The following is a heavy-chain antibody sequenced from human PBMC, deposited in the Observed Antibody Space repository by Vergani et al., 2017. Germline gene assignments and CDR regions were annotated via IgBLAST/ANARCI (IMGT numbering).Heavy chain of an antibody. D-gene: IGHD3-3*01. CDR2: ISGSGGST. CDR1: GFTFSSYA. V-gene: IGHV3-23*01. Sequence: EVQLLESGGGLVQPGGSLRLSCAASGFTFSSYAMSWVRQAPGKGLEWVSAISGSGGSTYYADSVKGRFTISRDNSKNTLYLQMNSLRAEDTAVYYCAKEKGITIFGVVTYAFDYWGQGTLVTVSS. CDR3: AKEKGITIFGVVTYAFDY. J-gene: IGHJ4*02.